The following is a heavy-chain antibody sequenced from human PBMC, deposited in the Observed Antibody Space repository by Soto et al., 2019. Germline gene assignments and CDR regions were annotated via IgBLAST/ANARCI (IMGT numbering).Heavy chain of an antibody. D-gene: IGHD1-26*01. CDR3: ARVSGSYYYGMDV. V-gene: IGHV4-39*07. CDR1: GGSISRGGYY. Sequence: SETLSLTCTVSGGSISRGGYYWSWVRQPPGKGLEWIGEIYHSGSTNYNPSLKSRVTISVDKSKNQFSLKLSSVTAADTAVYYCARVSGSYYYGMDVWGQGTTVTVSS. J-gene: IGHJ6*02. CDR2: IYHSGST.